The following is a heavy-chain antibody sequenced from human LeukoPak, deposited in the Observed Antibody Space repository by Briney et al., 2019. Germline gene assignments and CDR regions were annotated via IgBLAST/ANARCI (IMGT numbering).Heavy chain of an antibody. D-gene: IGHD5-18*01. CDR3: ARGSYGQYYFDY. V-gene: IGHV4-59*11. CDR2: IYYSGST. CDR1: GGSISSHY. Sequence: SETLSLTCTVSGGSISSHYWSWTRQPPGKGLEWIGYIYYSGSTNYNPSLKSRVTISVDTSKNQFSLKLSSVTAADTAVYYCARGSYGQYYFDYWGQGTLVTVSS. J-gene: IGHJ4*02.